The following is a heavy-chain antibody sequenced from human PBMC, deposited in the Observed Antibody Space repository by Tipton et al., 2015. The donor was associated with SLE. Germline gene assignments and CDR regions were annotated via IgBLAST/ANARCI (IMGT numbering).Heavy chain of an antibody. J-gene: IGHJ4*02. CDR3: ANGRQGLVATRDF. Sequence: SLRLSRAASGFIFDQYGMSWVRQAPGKGLEWVCGTNWSGGRTGYADSVRGRFTISRDNSKNTLYLQMNSLRAEDTGVYFCANGRQGLVATRDFWGQGTLVTVSS. CDR2: TNWSGGRT. D-gene: IGHD2-21*02. V-gene: IGHV3-20*04. CDR1: GFIFDQYG.